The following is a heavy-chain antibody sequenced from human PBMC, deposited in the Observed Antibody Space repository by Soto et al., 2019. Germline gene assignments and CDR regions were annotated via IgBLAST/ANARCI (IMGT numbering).Heavy chain of an antibody. CDR3: ARQGEHSSSYFFDS. V-gene: IGHV4-39*01. Sequence: XTLSLACTVSGXSLDTSGYCWGWIRQPPGKGLEWIGIVCYRGTTYYNPSLKSRLTISVDTSKRQFSLKLSSVTAADTAVFYCARQGEHSSSYFFDSWGQGTLGTVS. D-gene: IGHD6-6*01. CDR1: GXSLDTSGYC. J-gene: IGHJ4*02. CDR2: VCYRGTT.